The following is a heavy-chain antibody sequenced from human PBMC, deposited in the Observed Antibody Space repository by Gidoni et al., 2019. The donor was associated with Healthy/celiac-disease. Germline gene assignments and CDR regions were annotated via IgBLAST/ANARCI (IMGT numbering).Heavy chain of an antibody. CDR2: IKSKTDGGTT. CDR3: TTDAGYSSGPKSAFDI. D-gene: IGHD6-19*01. V-gene: IGHV3-15*01. J-gene: IGHJ3*02. Sequence: EVQLVESGGGLVKPGGSLRLSCAASEFTFSNHCMRWVRQATGKGLEWVGRIKSKTDGGTTDYAAPVKGRFTISRDDSKNTLYLQMNSLKTEDTAVYYCTTDAGYSSGPKSAFDIWGQGTMVTVSS. CDR1: EFTFSNHC.